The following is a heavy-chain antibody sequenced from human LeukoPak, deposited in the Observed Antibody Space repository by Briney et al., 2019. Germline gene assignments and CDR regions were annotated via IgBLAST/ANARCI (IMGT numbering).Heavy chain of an antibody. Sequence: SETLSLTCAVSGYSISSGYYWGWFRQPPGEGLEWIGSIYHTGSTYYNPSLKNRVTISIDTSKNHFSLKLSSVTAADTAVYYRASGCSGGSCSRGSWFDPWGQGTLVTVSS. J-gene: IGHJ5*02. CDR2: IYHTGST. V-gene: IGHV4-38-2*01. CDR1: GYSISSGYY. CDR3: ASGCSGGSCSRGSWFDP. D-gene: IGHD2-15*01.